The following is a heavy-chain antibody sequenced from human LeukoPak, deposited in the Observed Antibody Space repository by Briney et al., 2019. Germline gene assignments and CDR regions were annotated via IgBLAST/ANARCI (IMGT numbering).Heavy chain of an antibody. D-gene: IGHD6-13*01. CDR1: GGSISSYY. Sequence: SETLSLTCTVSGGSISSYYWSWIRQPPGKGLEWIGYIYYSGSTNYNPSLKSRVTISVDTSKNQFSLKLSSVTAADTAAYYCARTRSSSWYELFDYWGQGTLVTVSS. CDR3: ARTRSSSWYELFDY. J-gene: IGHJ4*02. V-gene: IGHV4-59*01. CDR2: IYYSGST.